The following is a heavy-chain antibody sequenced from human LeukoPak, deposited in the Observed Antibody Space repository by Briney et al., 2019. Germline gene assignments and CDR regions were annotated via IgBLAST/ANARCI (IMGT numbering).Heavy chain of an antibody. J-gene: IGHJ4*02. V-gene: IGHV3-7*01. CDR3: AREHWFGELGT. D-gene: IGHD3-10*01. Sequence: RGSLRLSCAASGFTFSSYGMHWVRQAPGKGLEWVANIKEDGSEQNYADSVKGRFTITRDNAKSSLYLQMNSLRGDDTALYYCAREHWFGELGTWGQGTLVSVSS. CDR1: GFTFSSYG. CDR2: IKEDGSEQ.